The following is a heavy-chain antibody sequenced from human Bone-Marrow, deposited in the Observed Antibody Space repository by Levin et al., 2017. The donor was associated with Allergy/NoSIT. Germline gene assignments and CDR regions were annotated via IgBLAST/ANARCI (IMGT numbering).Heavy chain of an antibody. CDR2: IASDGGST. CDR3: IRDKVNWVYVFDI. V-gene: IGHV3-74*01. CDR1: GLTSGFYW. J-gene: IGHJ3*02. Sequence: GGSLRLSCAASGLTSGFYWMHWVRQSPGKGLEWVSRIASDGGSTRYADSVKGRFTVSRDDVKNTLYLQMNSLRVEDTAIYYCIRDKVNWVYVFDIWGQGTMVSVSS. D-gene: IGHD5/OR15-5a*01.